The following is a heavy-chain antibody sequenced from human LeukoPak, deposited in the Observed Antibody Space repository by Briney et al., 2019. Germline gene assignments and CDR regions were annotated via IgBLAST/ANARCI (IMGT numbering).Heavy chain of an antibody. CDR1: GYSISSGYY. CDR3: PRRKLVRENYFDC. D-gene: IGHD6-6*01. V-gene: IGHV4-38-2*01. CDR2: IYHSGST. J-gene: IGHJ4*02. Sequence: SETLSLTCAVSGYSISSGYYWGWIRQPPGKGLEWIGSIYHSGSTYYNPSLKSRVTISVDTSKNQFSLKLSSVTAADTAVHYCPRRKLVRENYFDCWGQGTLVTVSS.